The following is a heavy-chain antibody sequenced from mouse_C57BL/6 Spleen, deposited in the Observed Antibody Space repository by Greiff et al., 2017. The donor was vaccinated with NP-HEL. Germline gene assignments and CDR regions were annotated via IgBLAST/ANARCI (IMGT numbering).Heavy chain of an antibody. J-gene: IGHJ3*01. CDR1: GYSITSGYY. Sequence: DVQLQESGPGLVKPSQSLSLTCSVTGYSITSGYYWNWIRQFPGNKLEWMGYISYDGSNNYNPSLKNRISITRDTSKNQFFLKLNSVTTEDTATYYCAREGDYYSNYETYWGQGTLVTVSA. CDR2: ISYDGSN. CDR3: AREGDYYSNYETY. D-gene: IGHD2-5*01. V-gene: IGHV3-6*01.